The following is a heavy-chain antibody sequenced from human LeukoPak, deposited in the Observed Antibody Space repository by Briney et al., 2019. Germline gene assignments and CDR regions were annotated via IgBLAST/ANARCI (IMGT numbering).Heavy chain of an antibody. CDR2: ISGSGGST. D-gene: IGHD3-3*01. Sequence: GGSLRLSCAASGFTFSSYAMSWVRQAPGNGLEWVSAISGSGGSTYYADSVKGRFTISRDNSKNTLYLQMNSLRAEDTAVYYCARRGVDFWSGLRYWGQGTLVTVSS. CDR1: GFTFSSYA. CDR3: ARRGVDFWSGLRY. J-gene: IGHJ4*02. V-gene: IGHV3-23*01.